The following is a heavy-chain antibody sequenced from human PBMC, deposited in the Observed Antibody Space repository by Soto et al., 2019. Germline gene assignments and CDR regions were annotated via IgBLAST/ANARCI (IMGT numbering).Heavy chain of an antibody. Sequence: LSLTCTVSGGSISSGYYYWSWIRQPPGKGLEWIGYIYYSGSTYYNPSLKSRVTISVDTSKNQFSLKLSSVTAADTAVYYCAREDYGSGSYWFDPWGQGTLVTVSS. D-gene: IGHD3-10*01. J-gene: IGHJ5*02. CDR2: IYYSGST. CDR3: AREDYGSGSYWFDP. V-gene: IGHV4-30-4*01. CDR1: GGSISSGYYY.